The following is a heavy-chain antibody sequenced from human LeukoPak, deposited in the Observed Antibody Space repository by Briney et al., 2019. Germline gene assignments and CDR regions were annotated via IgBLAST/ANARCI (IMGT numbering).Heavy chain of an antibody. CDR2: ISSSGSTI. V-gene: IGHV3-11*01. CDR1: GFTFSDYY. J-gene: IGHJ5*02. CDR3: ARDWSIAARWWFDP. D-gene: IGHD6-6*01. Sequence: GGSLRLSCAASGFTFSDYYMSWIRQAPGKGLEWVSYISSSGSTIYYADSVKGRFTISRDNAKNSLYLQMNSLRAEDTAVYYCARDWSIAARWWFDPWSQGTLVTVSS.